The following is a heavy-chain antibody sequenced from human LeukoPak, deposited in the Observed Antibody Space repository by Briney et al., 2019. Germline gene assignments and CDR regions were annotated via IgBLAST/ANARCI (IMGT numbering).Heavy chain of an antibody. J-gene: IGHJ6*03. CDR1: GFTFSTFA. CDR2: IKEDGSEK. D-gene: IGHD4-11*01. Sequence: PGGSLRLSCAASGFTFSTFAMIWVRQPPGKGLEWVANIKEDGSEKYYVDSVKGRFTISRDNAKNSLYLQMNSLRAEDTAVYYCARNSYRYMDGWGKGTTVTVSS. V-gene: IGHV3-7*01. CDR3: ARNSYRYMDG.